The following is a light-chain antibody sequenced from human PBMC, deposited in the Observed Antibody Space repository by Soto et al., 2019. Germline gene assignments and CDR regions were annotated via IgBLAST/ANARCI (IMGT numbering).Light chain of an antibody. Sequence: QSALTQPPSASGSPGQSVTISCTGTSSDVGGYNYVSWYQQHPGKAPKLMIYEVSKRPSGVPDRFSGSKSGNTASLTVSGLLAEDEADYYCSSYAGSNSYVLGTGTKVTVL. CDR1: SSDVGGYNY. V-gene: IGLV2-8*01. J-gene: IGLJ1*01. CDR2: EVS. CDR3: SSYAGSNSYV.